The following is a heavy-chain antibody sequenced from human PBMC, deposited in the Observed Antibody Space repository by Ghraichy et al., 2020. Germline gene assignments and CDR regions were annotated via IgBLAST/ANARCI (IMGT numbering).Heavy chain of an antibody. V-gene: IGHV3-53*01. Sequence: GGSLRLSCTASSFIVNKNYNFFTWVRQAPGKGLEWVSFTYGGGAAYYADSVKGRFTISSDSSEDTLYLQMNSLRAEDTAVYYCARGFNTRPGGISAAFHIWGQGTMVTVSS. CDR1: SFIVNKNY. D-gene: IGHD2-15*01. CDR2: TYGGGAA. J-gene: IGHJ3*02. CDR3: ARGFNTRPGGISAAFHI.